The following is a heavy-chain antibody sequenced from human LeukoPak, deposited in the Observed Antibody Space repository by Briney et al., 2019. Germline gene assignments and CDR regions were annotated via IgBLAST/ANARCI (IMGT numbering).Heavy chain of an antibody. CDR2: ISGSSSSYI. Sequence: GGSLRLSCAASGFTFSRYSMNWVRQAPGKGLEWVSSISGSSSSYIYYADSLKGRFTISRDNAKNSLYLQMNSLRAEDTAVYYCARDGSGWYVHYYMDVWGKGTTVTIPS. CDR1: GFTFSRYS. CDR3: ARDGSGWYVHYYMDV. D-gene: IGHD6-19*01. V-gene: IGHV3-21*01. J-gene: IGHJ6*03.